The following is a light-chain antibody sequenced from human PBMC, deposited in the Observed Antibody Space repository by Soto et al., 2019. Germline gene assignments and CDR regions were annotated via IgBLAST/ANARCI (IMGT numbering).Light chain of an antibody. Sequence: DIVMTLSPATLSVSPVEGATLSCSSSQSVSSTYLAWYQQKPGQAPRLLIYGAFSRATGIPDRFSGGGSGTDFTLTISRLEPEDFAVYYCQQYGSSPLTFGGGTKVDI. J-gene: IGKJ4*01. CDR1: QSVSSTY. CDR3: QQYGSSPLT. CDR2: GAF. V-gene: IGKV3-20*01.